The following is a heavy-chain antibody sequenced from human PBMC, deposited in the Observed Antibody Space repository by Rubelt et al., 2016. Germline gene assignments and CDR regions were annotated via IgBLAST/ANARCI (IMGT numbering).Heavy chain of an antibody. CDR1: GFTFTDYA. CDR3: ARGGGGA. D-gene: IGHD3-16*01. V-gene: IGHV3-30*04. J-gene: IGHJ4*02. CDR2: TSFAGGDK. Sequence: VQLVESGGGLVQPGGSLRLSCAASGFTFTDYAIHWVRQASGKGLEWVALTSFAGGDKHYAESVKGRFTISRDNSKNTLYLQMNSLRAEDTAVYYCARGGGGAWGQGTLVTVSS.